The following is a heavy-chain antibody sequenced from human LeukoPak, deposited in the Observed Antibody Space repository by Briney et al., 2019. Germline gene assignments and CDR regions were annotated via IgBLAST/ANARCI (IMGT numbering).Heavy chain of an antibody. CDR1: GFTVSSNY. Sequence: SGGSLRLSCAASGFTVSSNYMGWVRQAPGKGLEWVSVIYSGGSTYYADSVKGRFTISRDNSKNTLYLQMNSLRAEDTAVYYCARDILSQGPDAFDIWGQGTMVTVSS. V-gene: IGHV3-53*01. CDR3: ARDILSQGPDAFDI. D-gene: IGHD2/OR15-2a*01. CDR2: IYSGGST. J-gene: IGHJ3*02.